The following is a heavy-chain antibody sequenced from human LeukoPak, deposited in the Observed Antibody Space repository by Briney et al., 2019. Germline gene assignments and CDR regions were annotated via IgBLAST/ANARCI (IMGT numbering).Heavy chain of an antibody. CDR3: ARRYCSSTTCYDWLDP. D-gene: IGHD2-2*01. Sequence: GESLKISCKGSGYTFSTYWINWVCQMPGKGLEWMGRIDPSDSYTDYSPSFQGHVTISADKSISTAYLQWSSLKASDTAMYYCARRYCSSTTCYDWLDPWGQGTLVTVSS. J-gene: IGHJ5*02. CDR2: IDPSDSYT. V-gene: IGHV5-10-1*01. CDR1: GYTFSTYW.